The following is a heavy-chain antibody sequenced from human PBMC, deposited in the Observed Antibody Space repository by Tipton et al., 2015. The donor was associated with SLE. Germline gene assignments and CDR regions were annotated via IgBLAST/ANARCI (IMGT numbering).Heavy chain of an antibody. CDR3: ASFDPDY. Sequence: TLSLTCTVSGASISSYSWSWIRQPPGKGLEWIGYIYYSGSTNYNPSLKSRVTISVDTSKNQFSLKLSSATAADTAVYYCASFDPDYWGQGTLVTVSS. V-gene: IGHV4-59*08. CDR1: GASISSYS. J-gene: IGHJ4*02. CDR2: IYYSGST.